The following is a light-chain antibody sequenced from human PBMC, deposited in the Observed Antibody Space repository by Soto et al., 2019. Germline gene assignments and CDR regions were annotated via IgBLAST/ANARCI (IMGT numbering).Light chain of an antibody. CDR1: SSDFGNYNL. J-gene: IGLJ1*01. V-gene: IGLV2-14*02. CDR3: SSYSNTATPCV. CDR2: EVN. Sequence: QSALTQPASVSGSPGQSITISCTGTSSDFGNYNLVSWYQQHPGKVPKLILFEVNKRPSGVSERFSGSRSGNTASLTISGLQPEDEAYYFCSSYSNTATPCVFGTGTKLTVL.